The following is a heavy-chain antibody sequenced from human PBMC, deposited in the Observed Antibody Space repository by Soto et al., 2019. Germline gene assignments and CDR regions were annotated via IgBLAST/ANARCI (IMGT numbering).Heavy chain of an antibody. J-gene: IGHJ4*02. D-gene: IGHD3-3*01. V-gene: IGHV1-3*01. Sequence: ASVKVSCKASGYSFTSYSIHWVRQAPGQRLEWMGWINAGNGNTKYSQKLQGRVTITRDTSASTAYMELSSLRSEDTAVYYCAREPDFWSHYCFANWGQGTLVTVSS. CDR3: AREPDFWSHYCFAN. CDR1: GYSFTSYS. CDR2: INAGNGNT.